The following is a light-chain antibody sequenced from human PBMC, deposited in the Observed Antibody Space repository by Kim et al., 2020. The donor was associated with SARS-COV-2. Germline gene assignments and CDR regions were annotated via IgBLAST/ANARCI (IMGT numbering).Light chain of an antibody. Sequence: SPGESTPPSCRARQSVGNNYLAWYQQKPGQAPRLLIHSASSRATGIPDRFSGSGSWTEYTLTVSRLEPEDFAVYFCQQYAGSPLTFGGGTKVDIK. V-gene: IGKV3-20*01. CDR1: QSVGNNY. CDR3: QQYAGSPLT. CDR2: SAS. J-gene: IGKJ4*01.